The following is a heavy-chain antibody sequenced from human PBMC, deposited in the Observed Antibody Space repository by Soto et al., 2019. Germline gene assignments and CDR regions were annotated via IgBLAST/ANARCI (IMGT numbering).Heavy chain of an antibody. CDR2: INHSGST. D-gene: IGHD3-3*01. CDR1: GGSFSGYY. CDR3: ARFTIFGVDTIDAFDI. Sequence: SETLSLTCAVYGGSFSGYYWSGIRQPPGKGLEWIGEINHSGSTNYNPSLKSRVTISVDTSKNQFSLKLSSVTAADTAVYYCARFTIFGVDTIDAFDIWGQGSMVTVSS. V-gene: IGHV4-34*01. J-gene: IGHJ3*02.